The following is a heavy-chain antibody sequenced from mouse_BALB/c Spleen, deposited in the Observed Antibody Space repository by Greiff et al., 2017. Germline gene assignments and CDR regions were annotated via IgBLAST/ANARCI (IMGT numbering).Heavy chain of an antibody. CDR3: NPQLGLRWYFDY. Sequence: VQLQQSGAELVRSGASVKLSCTASGFNIKDYYMHWVKQRPEQGLEWIGWIDPENGDTEYAPKFQGKATMTADTSSNTAYLQLSSLTSEDTAVYYCNPQLGLRWYFDYWGQGTTRTVSS. J-gene: IGHJ2*01. D-gene: IGHD3-1*01. V-gene: IGHV14-4*02. CDR2: IDPENGDT. CDR1: GFNIKDYY.